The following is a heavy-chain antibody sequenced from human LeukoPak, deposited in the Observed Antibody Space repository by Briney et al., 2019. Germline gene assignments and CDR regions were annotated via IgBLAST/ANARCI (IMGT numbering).Heavy chain of an antibody. J-gene: IGHJ4*02. CDR2: FSASSTST. CDR1: GFDFSSYG. D-gene: IGHD3-9*01. V-gene: IGHV3-23*01. CDR3: AKGDTCYDLLACFDF. Sequence: QTGGSLRLSCAASGFDFSSYGMSWVRQSPGKGLEWVSTFSASSTSTYYTDSVKGRFTISRDNSKNTLYLQMNSLRDEDTAVYYCAKGDTCYDLLACFDFWGPGTLVTVSS.